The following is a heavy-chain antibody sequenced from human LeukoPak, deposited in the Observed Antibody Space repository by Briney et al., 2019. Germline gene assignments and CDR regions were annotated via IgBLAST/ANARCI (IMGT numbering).Heavy chain of an antibody. Sequence: SETLSLTCTVSGGSISSYYWSWVRQPPGKGLEWIGYIYYSGSTNYNPSLKSRVTISVDTSKNQFSLKLSSVTAADTAVYYCAREEGDTAMVHWGQGTLVTVSS. CDR1: GGSISSYY. CDR2: IYYSGST. V-gene: IGHV4-59*01. J-gene: IGHJ4*02. CDR3: AREEGDTAMVH. D-gene: IGHD5-18*01.